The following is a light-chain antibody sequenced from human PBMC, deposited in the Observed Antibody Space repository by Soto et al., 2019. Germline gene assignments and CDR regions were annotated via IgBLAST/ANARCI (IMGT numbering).Light chain of an antibody. V-gene: IGLV1-51*01. J-gene: IGLJ1*01. CDR2: DNN. Sequence: QSALTQPASVSGSPGQSITISCTGTTSNLADYNYVSWYQQHPGKAPKLMIYDNNKRPSGIPDRFSGSKSGTSATLGITGLQTGDEADYYCGTWDSSLSAYVFGTGTKLTVL. CDR3: GTWDSSLSAYV. CDR1: TSNLADYNY.